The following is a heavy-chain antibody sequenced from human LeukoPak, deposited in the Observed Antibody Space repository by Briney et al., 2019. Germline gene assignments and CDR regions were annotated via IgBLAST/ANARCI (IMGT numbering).Heavy chain of an antibody. Sequence: SVKVSCTASVGTFSRYAISWVRQAPGQGLEWMGGIIPIFGTANYAQKFQGRVTITADKSTSTAYMELSSLRSEDTAVYYCASNLITMVRGAQRTYAFDIWGQGTMVTVSS. V-gene: IGHV1-69*06. CDR2: IIPIFGTA. D-gene: IGHD3-10*01. CDR3: ASNLITMVRGAQRTYAFDI. J-gene: IGHJ3*02. CDR1: VGTFSRYA.